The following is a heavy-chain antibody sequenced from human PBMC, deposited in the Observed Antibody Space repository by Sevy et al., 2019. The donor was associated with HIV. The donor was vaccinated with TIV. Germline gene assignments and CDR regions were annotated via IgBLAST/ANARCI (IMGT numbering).Heavy chain of an antibody. D-gene: IGHD6-13*01. CDR2: INWNGGST. Sequence: GGSLRLSCAASGFTFDDYGMSWVRQAPGKGLEWVSGINWNGGSTGYADPVKGRFTISRDNAKNSLYLQMNSLRAEDTALYHCARVNGRAAAGIFVYWGQGTLVTVSS. CDR3: ARVNGRAAAGIFVY. J-gene: IGHJ4*02. CDR1: GFTFDDYG. V-gene: IGHV3-20*01.